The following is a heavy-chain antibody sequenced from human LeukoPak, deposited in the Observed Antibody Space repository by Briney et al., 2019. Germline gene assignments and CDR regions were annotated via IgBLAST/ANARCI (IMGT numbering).Heavy chain of an antibody. CDR1: GFTFPRHW. V-gene: IGHV3-7*03. Sequence: GGSLRLSCAASGFTFPRHWMGWVRQAPGKGLEWVASINHNGNVNYYVDSVKGRFTISRDNAKNSLYLQMSNLRAEDTAVYFCARGGGLDVWGQGATVTVSS. CDR2: INHNGNVN. D-gene: IGHD3-16*01. CDR3: ARGGGLDV. J-gene: IGHJ6*02.